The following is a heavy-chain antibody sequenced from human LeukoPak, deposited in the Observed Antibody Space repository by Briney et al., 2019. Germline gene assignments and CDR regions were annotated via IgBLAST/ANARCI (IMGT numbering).Heavy chain of an antibody. J-gene: IGHJ4*02. CDR3: AKDPGVSAVAQTRTTLTVDY. V-gene: IGHV3-23*01. CDR2: ISGSGGST. Sequence: PGGSLRLSCAASGFTFSSYAMSWVRQAPGEGLEWVSAISGSGGSTYYADSVKGRFTISRDNSKNTLYLQMNSLRAEDTAVYYCAKDPGVSAVAQTRTTLTVDYWGQGTLVTVSS. CDR1: GFTFSSYA. D-gene: IGHD6-19*01.